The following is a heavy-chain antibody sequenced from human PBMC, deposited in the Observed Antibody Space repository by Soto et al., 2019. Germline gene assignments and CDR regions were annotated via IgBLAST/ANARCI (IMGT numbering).Heavy chain of an antibody. Sequence: SETLSLTCTVSGGSISNYYWSWIRQSPGKGLEWIANIYHSGTTNYNLSLKGRVSISIDSSKSQVSLRLKSVTAADTAVYYCARGGYRTLAWFDPWGQGTLVTVSS. V-gene: IGHV4-59*01. CDR1: GGSISNYY. CDR2: IYHSGTT. D-gene: IGHD5-18*01. J-gene: IGHJ5*02. CDR3: ARGGYRTLAWFDP.